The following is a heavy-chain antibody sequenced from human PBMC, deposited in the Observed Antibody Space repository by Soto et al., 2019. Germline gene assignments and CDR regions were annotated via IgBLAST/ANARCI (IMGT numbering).Heavy chain of an antibody. Sequence: QVQLVESGGGVVQPGRSLRLSCAASGFTFSSYGMHWVRQAPGKGLEWVAVIWYDGSNKYYADSVKGRFTISRDNSKNTVYLQMNGLRAEDTAVYYCARSRGYDFWSGPFDYWGQGTLVTVSS. V-gene: IGHV3-33*01. CDR2: IWYDGSNK. CDR1: GFTFSSYG. CDR3: ARSRGYDFWSGPFDY. J-gene: IGHJ4*02. D-gene: IGHD3-3*01.